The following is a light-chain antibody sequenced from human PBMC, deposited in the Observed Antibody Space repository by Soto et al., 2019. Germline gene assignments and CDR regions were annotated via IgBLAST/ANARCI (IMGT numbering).Light chain of an antibody. CDR2: SAS. Sequence: EIVMTQSPATLSVSPGGRATLSCRASQSISDTLAWYQQKPGQAPRLLIYSASRRATGFPGRFSGSGSGTDFTLTISSLQPEDLAVYYCQQYNNWPWTVGQGTKVDIK. V-gene: IGKV3-15*01. J-gene: IGKJ1*01. CDR1: QSISDT. CDR3: QQYNNWPWT.